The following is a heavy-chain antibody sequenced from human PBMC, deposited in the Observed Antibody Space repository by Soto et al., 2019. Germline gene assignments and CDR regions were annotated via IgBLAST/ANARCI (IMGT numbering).Heavy chain of an antibody. D-gene: IGHD7-27*01. CDR2: ISGRGGNT. Sequence: EVQLLESGGGLVQPGGSLRLSCAASGFTFSIFAMSWVRQAPGKGLEWVSTISGRGGNTYYADSVKGRFTISRDNSKNTLNLQMNGLRGEDMAVYYCAKDRGTGDYGVNAVDIWGQGTMVTVSS. V-gene: IGHV3-23*01. CDR3: AKDRGTGDYGVNAVDI. CDR1: GFTFSIFA. J-gene: IGHJ3*02.